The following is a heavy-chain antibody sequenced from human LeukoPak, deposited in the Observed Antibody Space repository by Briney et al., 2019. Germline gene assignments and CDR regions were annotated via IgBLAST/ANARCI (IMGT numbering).Heavy chain of an antibody. CDR2: INTDGSTT. Sequence: PGGSLRLSCAATGFTFSSHWMHWVRQAPGEGLVWVSRINTDGSTTDYADSVRGRFAISRDNAKNTLYLQMNSLRADDTAIYYCARGVSGTGPDIWGQGTMLTVSS. CDR1: GFTFSSHW. D-gene: IGHD5/OR15-5a*01. CDR3: ARGVSGTGPDI. J-gene: IGHJ3*02. V-gene: IGHV3-74*01.